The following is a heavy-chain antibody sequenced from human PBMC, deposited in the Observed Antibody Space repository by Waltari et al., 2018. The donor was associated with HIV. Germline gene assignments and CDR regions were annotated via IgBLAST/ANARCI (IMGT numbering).Heavy chain of an antibody. CDR1: GLSATNYW. D-gene: IGHD3-3*01. Sequence: VQLVNSGGGLFKPGGSLRLSLPASGLSATNYWMHWVRQRPGKGLVWVSRINIDGRTIDYADSVKGRFTISRDSAKNTLSLQMNSLREEDTAVYYCSRDTFGEYDFWGQGALVTVSS. J-gene: IGHJ4*02. CDR2: INIDGRTI. CDR3: SRDTFGEYDF. V-gene: IGHV3-74*01.